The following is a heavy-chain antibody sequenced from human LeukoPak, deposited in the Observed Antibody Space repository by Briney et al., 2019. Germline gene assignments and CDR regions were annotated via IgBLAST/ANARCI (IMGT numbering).Heavy chain of an antibody. CDR1: GFSFSSYG. D-gene: IGHD1-20*01. V-gene: IGHV3-30*02. CDR3: AKETLTGGDRYFDL. J-gene: IGHJ2*01. CDR2: IRYDGSNT. Sequence: QPGGSLRLSCAASGFSFSSYGMQWVRQAPGKGLEWVAFIRYDGSNTYYADSVKGRITISRDNPKNTLYLQMNSLRAEDTAVYYCAKETLTGGDRYFDLWGRGTLVTVSS.